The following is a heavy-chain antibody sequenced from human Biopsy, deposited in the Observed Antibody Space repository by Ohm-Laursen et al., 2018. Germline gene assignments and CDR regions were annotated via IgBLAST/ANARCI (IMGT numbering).Heavy chain of an antibody. CDR2: VYYTGST. CDR1: GDSISSYY. Sequence: PGTLSLTCTVSGDSISSYYWSWIRQPPGKGLEWIGYVYYTGSTDYNPSLQSRVTISVDTSKNHFSLRLRSVTPADTAIYCARDRGYYSDRTVPGYFDLWGRGTLVTVSS. D-gene: IGHD3-22*01. CDR3: ARDRGYYSDRTVPGYFDL. J-gene: IGHJ2*01. V-gene: IGHV4-59*01.